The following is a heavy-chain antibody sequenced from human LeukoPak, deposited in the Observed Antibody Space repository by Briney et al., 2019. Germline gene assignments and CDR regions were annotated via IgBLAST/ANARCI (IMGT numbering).Heavy chain of an antibody. J-gene: IGHJ4*02. CDR1: GYSISSGYY. D-gene: IGHD3-16*02. Sequence: SETLSLTCTVSGYSISSGYYWGWIRQPPGKGLEWIGSIYHSGSTYYNPSLKSRVTISVDTSKNQFSLKLSSVTAADTAVYYCARDYVWGSYRPYFDYWGQGTLVTVSS. CDR3: ARDYVWGSYRPYFDY. V-gene: IGHV4-38-2*02. CDR2: IYHSGST.